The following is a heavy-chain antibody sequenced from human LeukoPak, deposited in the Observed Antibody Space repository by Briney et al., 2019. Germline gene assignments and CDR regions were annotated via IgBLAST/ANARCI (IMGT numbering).Heavy chain of an antibody. Sequence: SVKVSCKXSGGTFSSYAISWVRQAPGQGLEWMGGIIPIFGTANYAQKFQGRVTITADESTSTAYMELSSLRSEDTAVYYCARGRNGMGAAFDIWGQGTMVTVSS. V-gene: IGHV1-69*13. CDR3: ARGRNGMGAAFDI. D-gene: IGHD3-16*01. CDR1: GGTFSSYA. J-gene: IGHJ3*02. CDR2: IIPIFGTA.